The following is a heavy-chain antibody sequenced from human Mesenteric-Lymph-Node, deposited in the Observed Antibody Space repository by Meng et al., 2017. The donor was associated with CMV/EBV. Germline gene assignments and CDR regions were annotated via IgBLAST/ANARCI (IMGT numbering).Heavy chain of an antibody. Sequence: IRHSPEKGLQWLGYSDYVRNTYYTGRTYYTPSLRSRVTISLDTSKNQFSLKLTAVTASDTAVYYCARATPDYCDSTRCSYTAWDSWGQGTLVTVSS. CDR2: SDYVRNTYYTGRT. V-gene: IGHV4-30-4*01. J-gene: IGHJ4*02. D-gene: IGHD2-2*01. CDR3: ARATPDYCDSTRCSYTAWDS.